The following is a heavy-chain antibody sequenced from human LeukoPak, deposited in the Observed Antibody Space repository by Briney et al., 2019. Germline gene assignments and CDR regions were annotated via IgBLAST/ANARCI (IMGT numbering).Heavy chain of an antibody. V-gene: IGHV3-7*01. J-gene: IGHJ5*02. CDR2: IKQDGSEK. CDR1: GFTFSSYW. Sequence: GGPLRLSCAASGFTFSSYWMSWVRQAPGKGLEWVANIKQDGSEKYYVDSVKGRFTISRDNAKNSLYLQMNSLRAEDTAVYYCARELGYYDSSGYYHPWGQGTLVTVSS. CDR3: ARELGYYDSSGYYHP. D-gene: IGHD3-22*01.